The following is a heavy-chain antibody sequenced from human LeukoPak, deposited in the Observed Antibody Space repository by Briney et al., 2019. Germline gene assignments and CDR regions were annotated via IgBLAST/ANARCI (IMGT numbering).Heavy chain of an antibody. J-gene: IGHJ4*02. Sequence: ASVKVSCKASGGTFSNYGFSWVRQAPGQGLEWMGGIIPIFGTSNYAQKFQGRVTITADTSTSTAYLELRTLTSDDTAVYYCARFNPYYYDSSGYPNFDYWGQGTLVTVSS. CDR3: ARFNPYYYDSSGYPNFDY. D-gene: IGHD3-22*01. CDR1: GGTFSNYG. V-gene: IGHV1-69*06. CDR2: IIPIFGTS.